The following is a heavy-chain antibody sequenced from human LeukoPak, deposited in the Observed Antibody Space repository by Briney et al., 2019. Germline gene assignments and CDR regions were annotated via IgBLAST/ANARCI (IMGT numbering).Heavy chain of an antibody. CDR2: IRYDGSNK. J-gene: IGHJ4*02. Sequence: GGSLRLSCAASGFTFSSYGMHWVRQAPGKGLEWVAFIRYDGSNKYYADSVKGRFTISRDNSMNTLYLQMNSLRAEDTAVYYCAKDPRQDTSSGYYLDYWGQGTLVTVSS. V-gene: IGHV3-30*02. CDR3: AKDPRQDTSSGYYLDY. D-gene: IGHD3-22*01. CDR1: GFTFSSYG.